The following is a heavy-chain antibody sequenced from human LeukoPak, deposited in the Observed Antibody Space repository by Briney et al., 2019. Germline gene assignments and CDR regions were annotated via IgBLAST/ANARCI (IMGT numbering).Heavy chain of an antibody. D-gene: IGHD2-2*01. CDR2: ISSSSSYI. V-gene: IGHV3-21*01. J-gene: IGHJ4*02. Sequence: KTGGSLRLSCTASGFTFSSYSMNWVRQAPGKGLEWVSSISSSSSYIYYADSVKGRFTISRDNAKNSLYLQMNSLRAEDTAVYYCARDPQDIVVVPAAVWGQGTLVTVSS. CDR1: GFTFSSYS. CDR3: ARDPQDIVVVPAAV.